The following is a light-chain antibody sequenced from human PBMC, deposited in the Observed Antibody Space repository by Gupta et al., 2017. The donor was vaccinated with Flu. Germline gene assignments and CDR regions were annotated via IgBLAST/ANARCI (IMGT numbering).Light chain of an antibody. CDR1: QSISTY. V-gene: IGKV1-39*01. J-gene: IGKJ4*01. CDR3: QQTYRIPSIT. Sequence: DIQMTQSPSSLSASVGDRITITCRASQSISTYLNWYQQKPGKAPKLLIYASSTLQSGVPSRFRGSGSGTDFTLTINSLQPEDFATYYCQQTYRIPSITFAGGTKVEI. CDR2: ASS.